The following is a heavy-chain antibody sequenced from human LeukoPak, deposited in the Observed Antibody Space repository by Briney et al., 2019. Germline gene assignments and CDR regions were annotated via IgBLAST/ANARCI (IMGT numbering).Heavy chain of an antibody. J-gene: IGHJ6*02. CDR2: VYTSGSP. CDR3: ARHFTGPGTYTPYFGMDV. V-gene: IGHV4-4*07. Sequence: SETLSLTCTVSGGSISSYYWSWIRQPAGKGLEWIGRVYTSGSPNYNPSLESRVTMSVDTSKNQFSLKLSSVTAADTAVYYCARHFTGPGTYTPYFGMDVWGQGTTVTVSS. CDR1: GGSISSYY. D-gene: IGHD3-3*02.